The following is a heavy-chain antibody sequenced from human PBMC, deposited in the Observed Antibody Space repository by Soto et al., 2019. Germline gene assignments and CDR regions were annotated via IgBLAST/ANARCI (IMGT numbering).Heavy chain of an antibody. CDR3: ARDPLWFGPDY. Sequence: PGGSLRLSCAASGFTFSSYSMNWVRQAPGKGLEWVSVIYSGGSTYYADSVRGRFTISRDNSKNTLYLQMNSLRAEDTAVYYCARDPLWFGPDYWGQRTLVTVSS. J-gene: IGHJ4*02. V-gene: IGHV3-66*01. D-gene: IGHD3-10*01. CDR1: GFTFSSYS. CDR2: IYSGGST.